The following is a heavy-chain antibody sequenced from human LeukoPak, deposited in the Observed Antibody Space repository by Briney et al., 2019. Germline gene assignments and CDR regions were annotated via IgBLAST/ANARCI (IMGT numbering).Heavy chain of an antibody. CDR2: IKQDGSEK. CDR3: ARMGPLVPDY. Sequence: GGSLRLSCAPSGFILRSYWMSWVRQAPGKGLEWVADIKQDGSEKYYEDSVKGRFTISRDNAKDSLYLQMNSLRAEDTAVYYCARMGPLVPDYWGQGTLVTVST. CDR1: GFILRSYW. D-gene: IGHD2-8*02. V-gene: IGHV3-7*01. J-gene: IGHJ4*02.